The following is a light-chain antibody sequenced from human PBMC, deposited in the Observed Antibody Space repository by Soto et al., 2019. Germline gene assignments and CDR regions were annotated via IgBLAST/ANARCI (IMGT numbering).Light chain of an antibody. CDR3: QQSYSTLWT. CDR2: AAS. Sequence: DIQMSQSRCSLSASVGDRVTITCRASQSSGSYLNWYQQKPGKAPKLLIYAASSLQSGVPSRFSGSGSGTDFTLTISSLQPEDFASYYCQQSYSTLWTFGQGTKVEIK. J-gene: IGKJ1*01. V-gene: IGKV1-39*01. CDR1: QSSGSY.